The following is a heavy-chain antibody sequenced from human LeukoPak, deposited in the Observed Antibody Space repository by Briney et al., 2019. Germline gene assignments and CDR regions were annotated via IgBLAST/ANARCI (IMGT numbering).Heavy chain of an antibody. CDR3: ARGSSANWFDP. D-gene: IGHD6-6*01. J-gene: IGHJ5*02. V-gene: IGHV3-7*01. CDR1: GFAFRTYW. Sequence: GGSLRLSCAASGFAFRTYWMSCVRQAPGKALEWVANIKEDGSQIDYVDSVKGRFTISRDNAKNSLYLQMNSLRAEDTSVYYCARGSSANWFDPWGQGTLVSVSS. CDR2: IKEDGSQI.